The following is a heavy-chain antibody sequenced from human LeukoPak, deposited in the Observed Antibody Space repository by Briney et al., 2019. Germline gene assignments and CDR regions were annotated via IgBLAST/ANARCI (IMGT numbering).Heavy chain of an antibody. CDR1: GYTFTSYD. V-gene: IGHV1-8*01. CDR2: MNPNSGNT. D-gene: IGHD3-10*01. CDR3: ARGGYYYGSGSYSHYYYYGMDV. J-gene: IGHJ6*02. Sequence: GASVKVSCKASGYTFTSYDINWVRQATGQGLEWMGWMNPNSGNTGYAQKFQGRVTMTRNTSISTAYMELSGLRSEDTAVYYCARGGYYYGSGSYSHYYYYGMDVWGQGTTVTVSS.